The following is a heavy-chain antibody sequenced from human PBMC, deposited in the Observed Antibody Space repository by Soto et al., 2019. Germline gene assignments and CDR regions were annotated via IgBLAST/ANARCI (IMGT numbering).Heavy chain of an antibody. CDR3: AKANAHIPSDS. V-gene: IGHV3-30*18. CDR1: GFTFSSDG. D-gene: IGHD2-21*01. J-gene: IGHJ4*02. CDR2: ISYDGSSQ. Sequence: QVQLVESGGGVVQPGRSLRLSCAASGFTFSSDGMHWVRQAPGKGLEWVAVISYDGSSQYYAVSVQGRSAISRDNSKNTLYLQMNSLRPEDTALYYCAKANAHIPSDSWGQGTLVTVSS.